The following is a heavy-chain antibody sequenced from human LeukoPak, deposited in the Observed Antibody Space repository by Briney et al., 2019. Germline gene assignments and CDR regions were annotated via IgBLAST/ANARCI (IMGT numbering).Heavy chain of an antibody. J-gene: IGHJ4*02. CDR2: INAGNGNT. Sequence: GASVKVSCKASGYTFTSYAMHWVRQAPGQRLEWMGWINAGNGNTKYSQKFQGRVTITRDTSASTAYMELSSLRSEDTAVYYCARDARLAYGSGSPIIPTGYWGQGTLVTVSS. D-gene: IGHD3-10*01. CDR3: ARDARLAYGSGSPIIPTGY. CDR1: GYTFTSYA. V-gene: IGHV1-3*01.